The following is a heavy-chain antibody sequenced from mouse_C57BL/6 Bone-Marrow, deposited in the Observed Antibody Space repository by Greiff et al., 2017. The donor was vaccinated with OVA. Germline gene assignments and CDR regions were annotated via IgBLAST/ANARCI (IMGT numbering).Heavy chain of an antibody. D-gene: IGHD2-14*01. CDR3: ARRYLYYFDY. J-gene: IGHJ2*01. V-gene: IGHV5-6*01. Sequence: EVQRVESGGDLVKPGGSLKLSCAASGFTFSSYGMSWVRQTPDKRLEWVATISSGGSYTNYPDSVKGRFTISRDNAKNTLYLQMSSLKSEDTAMYYCARRYLYYFDYWGQGTTLTVSS. CDR2: ISSGGSYT. CDR1: GFTFSSYG.